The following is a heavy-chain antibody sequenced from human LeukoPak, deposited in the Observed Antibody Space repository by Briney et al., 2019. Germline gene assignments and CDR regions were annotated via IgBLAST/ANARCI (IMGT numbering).Heavy chain of an antibody. CDR1: GFAFSNYW. Sequence: GGSLRLSCEASGFAFSNYWMTWVRQAPGKGLEWVADINQNGGQSYYVDSVKGRFTLSRDNAKNSLFLQLNSLRAEDTAVYYCVKNSGWYCLDYWGQGTLVTVSS. CDR2: INQNGGQS. V-gene: IGHV3-7*03. J-gene: IGHJ4*02. CDR3: VKNSGWYCLDY. D-gene: IGHD6-13*01.